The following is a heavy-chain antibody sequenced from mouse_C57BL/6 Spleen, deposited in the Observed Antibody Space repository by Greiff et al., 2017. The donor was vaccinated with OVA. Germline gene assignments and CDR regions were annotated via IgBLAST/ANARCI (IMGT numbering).Heavy chain of an antibody. CDR3: TRPYYYGSLWFAY. CDR2: ISSGGDYI. V-gene: IGHV5-9-1*02. CDR1: GFTFSSYA. Sequence: EVQVVESGEGLVKPGGSLKLSCAASGFTFSSYAMSWVRQTPEKRLEWVAYISSGGDYIYYADTVKGPFTISRDNARNTRYLQMSSLKSEDTAMYYCTRPYYYGSLWFAYWGQGTLVTVSA. J-gene: IGHJ3*01. D-gene: IGHD1-1*01.